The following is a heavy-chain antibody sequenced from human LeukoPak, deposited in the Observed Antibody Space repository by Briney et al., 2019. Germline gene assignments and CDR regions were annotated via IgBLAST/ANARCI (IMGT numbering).Heavy chain of an antibody. CDR2: IRYDGSNK. D-gene: IGHD3-16*01. CDR3: TRLTDLAGTYDYVGFDY. Sequence: GGSLRLSCAASGFTFSSYGMHWVRQAPGKGLEWVAFIRYDGSNKYYADSVKGRFTISRDNSKNTLYLQMNSLKPEDTAVYYCTRLTDLAGTYDYVGFDYWGQGTLVTVSS. V-gene: IGHV3-30*02. CDR1: GFTFSSYG. J-gene: IGHJ4*02.